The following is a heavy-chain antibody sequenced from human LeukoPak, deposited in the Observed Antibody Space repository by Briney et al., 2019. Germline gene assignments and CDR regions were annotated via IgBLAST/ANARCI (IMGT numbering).Heavy chain of an antibody. CDR2: TSTGGNS. D-gene: IGHD3-22*01. Sequence: GGSLRLSCAASGFTVSSIHMVWVRQAPGKGLEWVSVTSTGGNSYYADSVKGRFIISRDISKNTLYLQMNSLRAEDSALYYCARGGRGSAAVVAPRSFDIWGQGTMVTVSS. CDR1: GFTVSSIH. CDR3: ARGGRGSAAVVAPRSFDI. J-gene: IGHJ3*02. V-gene: IGHV3-53*01.